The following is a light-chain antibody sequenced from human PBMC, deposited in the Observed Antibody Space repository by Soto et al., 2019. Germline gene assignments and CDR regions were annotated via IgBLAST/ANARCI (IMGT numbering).Light chain of an antibody. Sequence: VVTQSPSTLPVPPTETATLSYRASQNVYTNLAWYQQKPGQAPKLVLYGASTWATGVPSRFSGSGSGTEFTLTISSLQSEDFATYYCQQYNNCPRTFGQGTKVDIK. CDR1: QNVYTN. CDR2: GAS. V-gene: IGKV3-15*01. CDR3: QQYNNCPRT. J-gene: IGKJ2*02.